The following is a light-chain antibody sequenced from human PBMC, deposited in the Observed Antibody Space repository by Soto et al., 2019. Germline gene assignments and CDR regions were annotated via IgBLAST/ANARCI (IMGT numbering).Light chain of an antibody. Sequence: DIVMTQSPDSLAVSLGERATINCKSSQSVLYSPNNKNYLAWYQQKPGQPTKLLVYWASTRESGVPDRFSGRGSGTEFTLTISSLQAEDAAVYYCHPNHSAPQTFGQGTKVEIK. J-gene: IGKJ1*01. V-gene: IGKV4-1*01. CDR1: QSVLYSPNNKNY. CDR2: WAS. CDR3: HPNHSAPQT.